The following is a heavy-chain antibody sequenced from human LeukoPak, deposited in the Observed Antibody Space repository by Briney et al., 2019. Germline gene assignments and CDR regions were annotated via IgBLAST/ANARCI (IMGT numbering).Heavy chain of an antibody. CDR3: ARDRGSGSYLGY. V-gene: IGHV1-18*01. CDR2: ISAYNGNA. Sequence: GASVKVSCNASGYSFTSYGISWVRQAPGQGHERMGWISAYNGNANYAQKLQGRVTMTTNTSTSTAYTELRSLRSDDTAVYYCARDRGSGSYLGYWGQGTLVTVS. CDR1: GYSFTSYG. J-gene: IGHJ4*02. D-gene: IGHD1-26*01.